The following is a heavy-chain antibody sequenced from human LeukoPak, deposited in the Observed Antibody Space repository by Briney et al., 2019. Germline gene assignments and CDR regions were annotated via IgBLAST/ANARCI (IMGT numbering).Heavy chain of an antibody. V-gene: IGHV3-7*01. CDR2: IRQDGNEK. D-gene: IGHD1-26*01. CDR3: ASGGVVGPSTYWFYDL. J-gene: IGHJ2*01. Sequence: PSETLSLTCAVYGGSFSGYYWSWIRQPPGKGLEWVANIRQDGNEKYYVDSVKGRFTISRDNAKNSLYLQMNSLRAEDTAVYYCASGGVVGPSTYWFYDLWGRGTRVTVSS. CDR1: GGSFSGYY.